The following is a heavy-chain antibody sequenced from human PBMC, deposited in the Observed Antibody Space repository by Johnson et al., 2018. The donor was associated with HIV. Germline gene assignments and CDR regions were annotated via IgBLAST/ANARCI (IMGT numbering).Heavy chain of an antibody. CDR2: ISYDGSNK. CDR1: GFTFSSYA. D-gene: IGHD2-15*01. Sequence: QVQLVESGGGFVQPGGSLRLSCAASGFTFSSYAMHWVRQAPGKGLEWVAVISYDGSNKYYADSVKGRFTISRDNSKNTLYLQMNSLRAGDTAVYYCARANRGRNDAFDIWGQGTMVTVSS. J-gene: IGHJ3*02. V-gene: IGHV3-30*14. CDR3: ARANRGRNDAFDI.